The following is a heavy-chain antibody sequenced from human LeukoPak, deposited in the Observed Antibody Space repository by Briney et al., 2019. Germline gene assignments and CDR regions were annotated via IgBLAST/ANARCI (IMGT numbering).Heavy chain of an antibody. D-gene: IGHD5-12*01. Sequence: ASVKVSCKASGYTFTGYYMHWVRQAPGQGLEWMGWINPNSGGTNYAQKFQGRVTMTRDTSISTAYMELSRLRSDDTAVYYCASDLSGYDGYNWFGPWGQGTLVTVSS. CDR2: INPNSGGT. J-gene: IGHJ5*02. CDR3: ASDLSGYDGYNWFGP. CDR1: GYTFTGYY. V-gene: IGHV1-2*02.